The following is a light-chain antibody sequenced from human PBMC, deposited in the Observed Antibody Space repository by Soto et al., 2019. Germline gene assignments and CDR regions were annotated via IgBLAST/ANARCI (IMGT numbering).Light chain of an antibody. J-gene: IGKJ3*01. CDR3: QQYNDGPFT. Sequence: EIVMTQSPGTLSVSPGERATLSCRASQSVSVNLAWYQQKPGHAPRLLIYGVSTRATGIPARFSGSESGTEFTLTISSLQSEDFAVYYCQQYNDGPFTFGPGTKVDIK. CDR1: QSVSVN. V-gene: IGKV3-15*01. CDR2: GVS.